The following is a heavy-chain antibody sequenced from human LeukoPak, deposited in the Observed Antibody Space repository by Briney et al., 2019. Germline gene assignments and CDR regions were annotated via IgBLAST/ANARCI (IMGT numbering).Heavy chain of an antibody. Sequence: QTLSISCASSGDRVSSNSATWNWIRQSPLRGIEWLGRTYYRSKWYNDYAVYVKSRITINPDTSKNQFSLQLNSVTPEDTAVYYCARDSNSGQDVWGKGTTVTVSS. CDR3: ARDSNSGQDV. CDR2: TYYRSKWYN. D-gene: IGHD5-12*01. V-gene: IGHV6-1*01. CDR1: GDRVSSNSAT. J-gene: IGHJ6*04.